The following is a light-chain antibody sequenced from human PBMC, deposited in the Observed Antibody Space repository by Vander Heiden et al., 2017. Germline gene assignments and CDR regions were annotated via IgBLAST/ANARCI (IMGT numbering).Light chain of an antibody. CDR2: WAS. V-gene: IGKV4-1*01. Sequence: DIVMTQSPDSLPVSLGERATINCKSSQSLLYTSNNKNYLAWYQQKPGQPPKLLFYWASTRPSGVTDRFSGSGSGTDFTLTISSLQAEDVAVYYCQQYNSMPRTFGQGTKVEI. CDR3: QQYNSMPRT. J-gene: IGKJ1*01. CDR1: QSLLYTSNNKNY.